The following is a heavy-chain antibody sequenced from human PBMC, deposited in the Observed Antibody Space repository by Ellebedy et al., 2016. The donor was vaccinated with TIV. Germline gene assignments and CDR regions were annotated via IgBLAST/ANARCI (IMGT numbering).Heavy chain of an antibody. D-gene: IGHD3-10*01. V-gene: IGHV1-46*01. CDR1: GYSFGSYY. Sequence: AASVKVSCKASGYSFGSYYLHWARQAPGQGLEWMGIIDPRGGRIDYAQKFKDRVIMSRDKSTNTVYMELSSLRSEDTAIYYCARADEGDPLDYWGQGTLVTVSS. J-gene: IGHJ4*02. CDR2: IDPRGGRI. CDR3: ARADEGDPLDY.